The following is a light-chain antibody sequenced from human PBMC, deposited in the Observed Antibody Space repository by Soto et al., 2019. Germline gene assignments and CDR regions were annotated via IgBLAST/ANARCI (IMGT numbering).Light chain of an antibody. CDR3: QSYDNSNNWV. CDR1: GGSIASNY. CDR2: EDN. J-gene: IGLJ3*02. V-gene: IGLV6-57*04. Sequence: FILTQPHSVSESPGKTVTISCTRSGGSIASNYVQWYQQRPGSAPTTVIYEDNQRPSGVPDRFSGSIDTSSNSASLTISGLKTEDEADYYCQSYDNSNNWVFGGGSKVTV.